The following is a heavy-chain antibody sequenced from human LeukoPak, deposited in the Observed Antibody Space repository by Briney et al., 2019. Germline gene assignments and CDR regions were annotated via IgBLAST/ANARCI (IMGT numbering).Heavy chain of an antibody. CDR3: ARLRHYDILTGYAFDY. CDR1: GGSISSYY. J-gene: IGHJ4*02. Sequence: SETLSLACTVSGGSISSYYWSWIRQPPGKGLEWIGYIYYSGSTNYNPSLKSRVTISVDTSKNQFSLKLSSVTAADTAVYYCARLRHYDILTGYAFDYWGQGTLVTVSS. D-gene: IGHD3-9*01. V-gene: IGHV4-59*08. CDR2: IYYSGST.